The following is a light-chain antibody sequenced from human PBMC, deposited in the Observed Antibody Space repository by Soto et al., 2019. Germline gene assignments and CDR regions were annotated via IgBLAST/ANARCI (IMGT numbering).Light chain of an antibody. CDR2: EDS. V-gene: IGLV3-21*02. J-gene: IGLJ1*01. Sequence: SYELTQAPSVSVAQGRTATITCGGNNIESKSVHWYQQKPGQAPVVVVYEDSDRPSGIPERFSGSNSGNTATLTISRVEAGDEADYYCQVWDSSSDHYVFGSGTKLTVL. CDR3: QVWDSSSDHYV. CDR1: NIESKS.